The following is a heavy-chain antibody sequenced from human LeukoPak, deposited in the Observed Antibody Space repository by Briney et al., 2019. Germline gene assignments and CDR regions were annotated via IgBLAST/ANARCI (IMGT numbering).Heavy chain of an antibody. V-gene: IGHV1-69*13. J-gene: IGHJ4*02. CDR3: ARDKEPVAVAERTIDY. Sequence: ASVKVSCKASGGTFSSYAISWVRQARGQGLEWMGGIIPIFGTANYAQKFQGRDTITADESTSPAYMELSSLRSEDTAVYYCARDKEPVAVAERTIDYWGQGTLVTVSS. D-gene: IGHD6-19*01. CDR1: GGTFSSYA. CDR2: IIPIFGTA.